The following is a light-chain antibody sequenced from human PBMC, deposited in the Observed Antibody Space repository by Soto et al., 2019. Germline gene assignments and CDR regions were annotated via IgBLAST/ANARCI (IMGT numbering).Light chain of an antibody. Sequence: QSALTQPASVSGSPGQSITISCTGTSSDVGGYNNVSWYQHHPGKAPKLMIYDVTTRPSGVSNRFSGSKSGNTASLTISGLQVEDEADYYCSSYTGSSTPVVFGGGTKVTVL. CDR3: SSYTGSSTPVV. CDR1: SSDVGGYNN. J-gene: IGLJ2*01. CDR2: DVT. V-gene: IGLV2-14*03.